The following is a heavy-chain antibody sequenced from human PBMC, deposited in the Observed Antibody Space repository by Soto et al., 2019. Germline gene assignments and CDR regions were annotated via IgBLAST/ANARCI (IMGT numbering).Heavy chain of an antibody. D-gene: IGHD3-10*01. CDR3: AKDFKLWFHYYYGMDV. J-gene: IGHJ6*02. CDR2: ISYDGSNK. V-gene: IGHV3-30*18. CDR1: GFTFSSYG. Sequence: GGSLRLSCAASGFTFSSYGMHWVRQAPGKGLEWVAVISYDGSNKYYADSVKGRFTISRDNSKNTLYLQMNSLRAEDTAVYYCAKDFKLWFHYYYGMDVWGQGTTVTVSS.